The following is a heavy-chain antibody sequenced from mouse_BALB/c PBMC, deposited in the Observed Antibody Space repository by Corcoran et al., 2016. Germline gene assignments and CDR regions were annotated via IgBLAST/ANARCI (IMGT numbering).Heavy chain of an antibody. CDR3: ARWGGNYYFDY. J-gene: IGHJ2*01. CDR1: GYTFTDYG. V-gene: IGHV9-1*02. Sequence: QIQLVQSGPELKKPGETVKISCKASGYTFTDYGMNWVKQAPGKGLKWMGWINPYTGEPTYADDFKGRFAFSLETSASTAYLQINNLKNEDMATYFCARWGGNYYFDYWGQGTTLTVSS. D-gene: IGHD2-1*01. CDR2: INPYTGEP.